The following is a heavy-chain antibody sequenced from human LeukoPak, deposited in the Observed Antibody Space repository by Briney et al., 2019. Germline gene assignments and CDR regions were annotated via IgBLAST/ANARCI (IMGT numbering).Heavy chain of an antibody. J-gene: IGHJ3*02. CDR1: GFTFSSYE. V-gene: IGHV3-48*03. Sequence: GGSLRLSCAASGFTFSSYEMNWVRQAPGKGLEWVSYIGGSGSTIYYADSVKGRFTISRDNAKNSLYLQMYRLRGEDTAVYYCARDYLVGGTDAFDIWGQGTMVTVSS. CDR3: ARDYLVGGTDAFDI. CDR2: IGGSGSTI. D-gene: IGHD1-1*01.